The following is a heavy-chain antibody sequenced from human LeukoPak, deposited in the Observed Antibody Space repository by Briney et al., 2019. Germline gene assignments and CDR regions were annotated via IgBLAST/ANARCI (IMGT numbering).Heavy chain of an antibody. CDR3: ARGGAGYNGAWAFF. J-gene: IGHJ4*02. Sequence: PGGSLRLSCAASGFTFGSYWLSWVRQAPGKGLEWVANIKQDGSEKFYVDSVKGRFTISRYNAMKSVHLQMNSLRADDTAVYYCARGGAGYNGAWAFFWGQGTLVTVSS. CDR1: GFTFGSYW. CDR2: IKQDGSEK. V-gene: IGHV3-7*01. D-gene: IGHD2-8*01.